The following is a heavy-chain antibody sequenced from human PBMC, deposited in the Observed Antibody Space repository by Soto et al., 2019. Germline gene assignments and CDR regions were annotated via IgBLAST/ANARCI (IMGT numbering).Heavy chain of an antibody. D-gene: IGHD3-10*01. CDR2: INGDGASL. CDR1: GFVFSSFW. V-gene: IGHV3-74*03. J-gene: IGHJ6*02. CDR3: AREGSLGLDV. Sequence: EVRLEEAGGGFVQPGGSLRVSRSGCGFVFSSFWMHWVRKGPGKGLEWVSRINGDGASLAYAESVKGRFSISRDNVKNTLHLQMNSLGVDDTAVYFCAREGSLGLDVWGRGTTVTVSS.